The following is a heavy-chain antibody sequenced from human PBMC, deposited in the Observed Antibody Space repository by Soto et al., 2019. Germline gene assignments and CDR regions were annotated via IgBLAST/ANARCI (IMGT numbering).Heavy chain of an antibody. D-gene: IGHD6-13*01. Sequence: GGSLRLSCAASGFTVSSNYMSWVRQAPGKGLEWVSVIYSGGSTYYADSVKGRFTISRDNSKNTLYLQMNSLRAEDTAVYYCARELKAAAGSWDYYYYGMDDWGQGTPVTVSS. CDR1: GFTVSSNY. J-gene: IGHJ6*02. V-gene: IGHV3-53*01. CDR2: IYSGGST. CDR3: ARELKAAAGSWDYYYYGMDD.